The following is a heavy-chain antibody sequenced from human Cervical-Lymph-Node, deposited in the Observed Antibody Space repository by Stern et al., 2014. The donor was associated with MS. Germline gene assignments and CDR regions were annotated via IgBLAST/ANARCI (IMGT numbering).Heavy chain of an antibody. V-gene: IGHV1-2*02. D-gene: IGHD6-6*01. CDR3: TRALRIADRPSPGGHWFDP. J-gene: IGHJ5*02. CDR2: INPKSGGT. Sequence: QVQLVQSGAEVEKPGASVKVSCKASGYIFTDYYLHWVRQAPGQGFEWMGRINPKSGGTSYAQSFQGRVTLTRDTSITTAYMDFSRLTSDDTAVYYCTRALRIADRPSPGGHWFDPWGQGTLVIVSS. CDR1: GYIFTDYY.